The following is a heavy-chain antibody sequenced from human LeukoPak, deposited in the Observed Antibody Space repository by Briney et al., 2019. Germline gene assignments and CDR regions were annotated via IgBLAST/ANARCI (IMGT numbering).Heavy chain of an antibody. J-gene: IGHJ4*02. CDR2: ISERGGST. CDR1: GFTFSNYG. D-gene: IGHD3-10*01. CDR3: AQRAIVIRAVIIIGFHKEAYYFDY. Sequence: GGSLRLSCAGSGFTFSNYGMTWVRQAPGKGMEWVSGISERGGSTNYADSVKGRFIISRDTSKNTVYLQMNSLRVEYTAVYFRAQRAIVIRAVIIIGFHKEAYYFDYWGQGILVTVSS. V-gene: IGHV3-23*01.